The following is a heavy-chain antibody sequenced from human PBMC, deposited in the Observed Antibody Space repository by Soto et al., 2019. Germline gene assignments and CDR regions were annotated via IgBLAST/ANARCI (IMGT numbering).Heavy chain of an antibody. Sequence: QVLLQESGPGLVQPSGTLSLPCVVSGVSIGSNYYWGWVRQSPGKGLEWLGDMSHIGSVNYNTSLKSPVAISMDKSQNQFSLQLNSVTVADMAVYYFARSLGCYAIDSWGQGTLVIVSS. CDR1: GVSIGSNYY. CDR2: MSHIGSV. J-gene: IGHJ4*02. D-gene: IGHD6-19*01. CDR3: ARSLGCYAIDS. V-gene: IGHV4-4*02.